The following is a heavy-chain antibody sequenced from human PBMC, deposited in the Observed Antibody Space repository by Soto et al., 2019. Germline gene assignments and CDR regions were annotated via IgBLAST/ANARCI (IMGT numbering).Heavy chain of an antibody. CDR1: GFTFSSYW. J-gene: IGHJ6*01. D-gene: IGHD2-2*01. V-gene: IGHV3-7*01. CDR3: ARAGRGVVEPAATPAYYYYYRMDV. CDR2: IKQDGSEK. Sequence: GGSLRLSCAASGFTFSSYWMSWVRQAPGKGLEWVANIKQDGSEKYYVDSVKGRFTISRDNAKNSLYLQMNSLRAEDTDVYYCARAGRGVVEPAATPAYYYYYRMDVWGQGTTVTVSS.